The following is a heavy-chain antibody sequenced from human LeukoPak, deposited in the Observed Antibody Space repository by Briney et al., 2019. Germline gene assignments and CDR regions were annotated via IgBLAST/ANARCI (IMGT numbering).Heavy chain of an antibody. D-gene: IGHD3-10*01. CDR2: ISGSGSST. CDR3: AKDPTFYNY. J-gene: IGHJ4*02. Sequence: GESLTLSCAPSRFTFSIYDMSWVRQAPENGREWVSGISGSGSSTYYADSVKGRFTISRDNSKNTLYLQMNSLTAQDTAVYHCAKDPTFYNYWGQGTLVSVSS. CDR1: RFTFSIYD. V-gene: IGHV3-23*01.